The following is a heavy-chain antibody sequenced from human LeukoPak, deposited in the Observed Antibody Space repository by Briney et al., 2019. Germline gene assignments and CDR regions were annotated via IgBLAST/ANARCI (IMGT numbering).Heavy chain of an antibody. CDR3: VTSVTVTFTPPAY. D-gene: IGHD3-16*02. V-gene: IGHV4-39*07. CDR2: LDFSGRT. Sequence: SETLSLTCNVSGGSISTSSYYWGWIRQSPVKGLEWIGNLDFSGRTNYNPSLKSRVTLSIDTSQSQFSLRLTSVTAADTAVYYCVTSVTVTFTPPAYWGRGALVTVSS. J-gene: IGHJ4*02. CDR1: GGSISTSSYY.